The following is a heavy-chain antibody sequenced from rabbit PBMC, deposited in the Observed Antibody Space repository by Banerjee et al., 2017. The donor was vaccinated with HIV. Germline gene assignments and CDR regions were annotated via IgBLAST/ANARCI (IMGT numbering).Heavy chain of an antibody. Sequence: QQQLEESGGDLVKPEGSLTLTCTASGFTISSSYYMCWVRQAPAKGLELIGCINIGTGSTWYASWVNGRFTISRSTSLNTVDLKMTSLTAADTATYFCARDGESNGFSLWGQGTLVTVS. CDR1: GFTISSSYY. V-gene: IGHV1S43*01. J-gene: IGHJ3*01. CDR2: INIGTGST. D-gene: IGHD1-1*01. CDR3: ARDGESNGFSL.